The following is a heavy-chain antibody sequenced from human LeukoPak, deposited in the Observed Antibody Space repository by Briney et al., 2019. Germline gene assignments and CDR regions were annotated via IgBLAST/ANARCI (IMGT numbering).Heavy chain of an antibody. J-gene: IGHJ4*02. CDR3: ARDPRILSYYYDSSGYSIDY. CDR2: ISSSSSYI. CDR1: GFTFSSYS. D-gene: IGHD3-22*01. V-gene: IGHV3-21*01. Sequence: PGGSLRLSCAASGFTFSSYSMNWVRQAPGKGLEWVSSISSSSSYIYYADSVKGRFTISRDNAKNSLCLQMNSLRAEDTAVYYCARDPRILSYYYDSSGYSIDYWGQGTLVTVSS.